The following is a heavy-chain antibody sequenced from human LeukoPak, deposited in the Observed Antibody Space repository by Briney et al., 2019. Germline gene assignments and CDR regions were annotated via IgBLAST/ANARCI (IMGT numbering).Heavy chain of an antibody. CDR1: GFTFSSYA. V-gene: IGHV3-23*01. CDR3: ARVVYVSFDF. Sequence: GGSLRLSCAASGFTFSSYAMSWVRQAPGKGLEWVSRISESSGFTTHYADSVRGRFTISRDNSMNTVYLQMNSLRAEDTAVYYCARVVYVSFDFWGRGTLVTVSS. CDR2: ISESSGFTT. D-gene: IGHD3-10*02. J-gene: IGHJ2*01.